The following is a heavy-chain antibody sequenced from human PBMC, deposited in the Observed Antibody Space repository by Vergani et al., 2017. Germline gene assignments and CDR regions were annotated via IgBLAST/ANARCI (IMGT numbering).Heavy chain of an antibody. Sequence: QVQLQQWGAGLLKPSETLSLTCAVYGGSFSGYYWSWIRQPPGKGLEWIGEINHSGSTNYNPSLKSRVTISVDTSKNQFSLKLSSVTAADTAVYYCARVTAARHYYYYYMDVWGKGTTVTVSS. D-gene: IGHD6-6*01. J-gene: IGHJ6*03. V-gene: IGHV4-34*01. CDR2: INHSGST. CDR1: GGSFSGYY. CDR3: ARVTAARHYYYYYMDV.